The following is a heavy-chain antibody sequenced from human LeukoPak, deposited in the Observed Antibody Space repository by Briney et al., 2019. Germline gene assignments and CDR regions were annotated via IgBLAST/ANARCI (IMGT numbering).Heavy chain of an antibody. CDR2: ISGSGGST. Sequence: GGSLRLSCAVSGFTFSSYAMSWVRQAPGKGLEWVSAISGSGGSTYYADSVKGRFTISRDNSKNTLYLQMNSLRAEDTAVYYCAKDNYGDYSNWFDPWGQGTLVTVSS. V-gene: IGHV3-23*01. J-gene: IGHJ5*02. CDR3: AKDNYGDYSNWFDP. CDR1: GFTFSSYA. D-gene: IGHD4-17*01.